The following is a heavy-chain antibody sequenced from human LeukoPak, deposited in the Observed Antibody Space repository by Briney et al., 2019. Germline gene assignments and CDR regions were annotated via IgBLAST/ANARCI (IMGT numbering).Heavy chain of an antibody. J-gene: IGHJ4*02. V-gene: IGHV3-66*02. Sequence: GGSLRLSCAASGFTVSTNYMSWVRQAPGKGLEWGSLIYSGGSTYHADSVKGRFTLSRDNSKNTLYLQMNSLRTEDTAVYYCARGSGNIAAAGSFDYWGQGTLVTVSS. CDR1: GFTVSTNY. CDR3: ARGSGNIAAAGSFDY. CDR2: IYSGGST. D-gene: IGHD6-13*01.